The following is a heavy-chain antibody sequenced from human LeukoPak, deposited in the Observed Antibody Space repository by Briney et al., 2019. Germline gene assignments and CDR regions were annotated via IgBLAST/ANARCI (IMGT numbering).Heavy chain of an antibody. V-gene: IGHV3-74*01. CDR3: ARQSYDFWSGYYFDY. D-gene: IGHD3-3*01. J-gene: IGHJ4*02. CDR2: IDSNGSTT. CDR1: GFTFSTYW. Sequence: AGTLCFSCAASGFTFSTYWMHWLRQTQGQGLVWVSRIDSNGSTTLYADYGKGLFTISRDNAKTTLYLQMSSLSDKDMDVYYCARQSYDFWSGYYFDYWGQGTLVTVSS.